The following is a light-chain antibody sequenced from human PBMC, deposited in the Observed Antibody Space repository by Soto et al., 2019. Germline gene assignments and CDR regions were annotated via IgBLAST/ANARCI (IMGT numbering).Light chain of an antibody. J-gene: IGLJ3*02. CDR3: QTWGTGIWV. CDR1: SGHSSYA. V-gene: IGLV4-69*01. CDR2: LNSDGSH. Sequence: QSVLTQSPSASASLGASVKLTCTLSSGHSSYAIAWHQQQPEKGPRYLIKLNSDGSHSTGDGIPERFSGSSSGAERYLTISSLQSEDEADYYCQTWGTGIWVFGGGTKVTVL.